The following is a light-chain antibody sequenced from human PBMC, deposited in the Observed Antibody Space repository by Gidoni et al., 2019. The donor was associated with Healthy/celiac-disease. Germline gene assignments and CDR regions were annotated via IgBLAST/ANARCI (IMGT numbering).Light chain of an antibody. CDR1: QSVSSN. V-gene: IGKV3-15*01. J-gene: IGKJ2*01. CDR3: QQYNNWPIMYT. Sequence: EILMTQPPATLSVSPGERDTLSCRASQSVSSNLDWYQQKPGQATRLLIYGASTRATGIPARFSGSGSGTEFNLTISSLQSEDFAVDYCQQYNNWPIMYTFGQGTKLEIK. CDR2: GAS.